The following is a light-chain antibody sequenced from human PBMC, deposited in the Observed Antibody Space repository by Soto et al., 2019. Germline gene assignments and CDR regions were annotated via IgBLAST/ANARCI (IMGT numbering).Light chain of an antibody. Sequence: SALTQPASVSGSPGQSITISCTGTSSDVGGYNYVPWYQQHPGKAPKLMIYDVSNRPSGVSNRFSGSKSGNTASLTISGLQAEDEADYYCSSYTISTLVVFGGGTKLTVL. CDR2: DVS. CDR3: SSYTISTLVV. J-gene: IGLJ2*01. CDR1: SSDVGGYNY. V-gene: IGLV2-14*01.